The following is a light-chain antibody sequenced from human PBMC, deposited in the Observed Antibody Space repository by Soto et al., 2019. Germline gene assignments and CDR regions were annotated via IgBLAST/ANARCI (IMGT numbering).Light chain of an antibody. CDR2: SNA. Sequence: QSVLTQPPSASGTPGQRVTISCSGSSSNIGTNFVYWYQQLPGTAPKLLIFSNAQRPSGVSDRFSGSRSGTSASLAISGLRSEDEADYYCAAWDDSLSGWVFGGGTQLTVL. CDR1: SSNIGTNF. V-gene: IGLV1-47*02. CDR3: AAWDDSLSGWV. J-gene: IGLJ3*02.